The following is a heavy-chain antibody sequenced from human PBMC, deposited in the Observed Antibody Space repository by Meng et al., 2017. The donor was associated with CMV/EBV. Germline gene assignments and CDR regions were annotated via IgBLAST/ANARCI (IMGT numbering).Heavy chain of an antibody. J-gene: IGHJ6*02. CDR3: ARDIVVVPAATELYYYYGMDV. V-gene: IGHV3-74*01. Sequence: GGSLRLSCAASGFTFSSYWMHWVRQAPGKGLVWVSRINSDGSSTSYADSVKGRFTISRDNAKNTLYLQMNSLRAEDTAVYYCARDIVVVPAATELYYYYGMDVWGQGTTVTSP. CDR1: GFTFSSYW. D-gene: IGHD2-2*01. CDR2: INSDGSST.